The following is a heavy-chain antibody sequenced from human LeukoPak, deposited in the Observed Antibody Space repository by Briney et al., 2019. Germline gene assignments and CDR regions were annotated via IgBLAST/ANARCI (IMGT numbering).Heavy chain of an antibody. J-gene: IGHJ4*02. CDR2: IKQDGSEK. Sequence: PGGSLRLSCAASGFTFSSYWMSWVRQAPGKGLEWVANIKQDGSEKYYVDSVKGRFTISRGNAKNSLYLQMNSLRAEDTAVYYCARTSLTRYLDYWGQGTLVTVSS. CDR1: GFTFSSYW. V-gene: IGHV3-7*01. D-gene: IGHD3-9*01. CDR3: ARTSLTRYLDY.